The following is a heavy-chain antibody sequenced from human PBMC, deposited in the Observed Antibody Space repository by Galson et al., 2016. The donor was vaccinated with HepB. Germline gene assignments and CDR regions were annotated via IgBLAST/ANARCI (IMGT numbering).Heavy chain of an antibody. D-gene: IGHD6-13*01. J-gene: IGHJ4*02. Sequence: SLRLSCAASGFTFSNFAMHWIRQAPGKGLEWVADISYGGGHKYYADSVKGRITISRENSQNTLYLQMNSLRPEDTAIYYCAKDRRGITADGTGMDSWGQGTLVTVSS. CDR2: ISYGGGHK. CDR3: AKDRRGITADGTGMDS. CDR1: GFTFSNFA. V-gene: IGHV3-30*18.